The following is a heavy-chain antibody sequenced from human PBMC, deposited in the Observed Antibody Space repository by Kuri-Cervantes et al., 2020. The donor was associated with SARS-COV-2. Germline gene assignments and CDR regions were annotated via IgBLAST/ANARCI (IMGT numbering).Heavy chain of an antibody. V-gene: IGHV3-15*07. D-gene: IGHD6-19*01. CDR2: IKSKTDGGTT. Sequence: GESLKISCAASGFTFSNAWMNWVRQAPGKGLEWVGRIKSKTDGGTTDYAAPVKGRFTISRDDSKNTLYLQMNSLKTEDTAVYYCAKDGWLYSSGWIYMDVWGQGATVTVSS. J-gene: IGHJ6*02. CDR3: AKDGWLYSSGWIYMDV. CDR1: GFTFSNAW.